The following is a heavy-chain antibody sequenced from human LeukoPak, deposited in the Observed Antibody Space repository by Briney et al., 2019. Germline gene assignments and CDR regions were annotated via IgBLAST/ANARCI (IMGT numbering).Heavy chain of an antibody. CDR1: GGSFSGYY. Sequence: SETLSLTCAVYGGSFSGYYWSWICQPPGKGLEWIGEINHSGSTNYNPSLKSRVTISVDTSKNQFSLKLSSVTAADTAVYYCALGDVVVSAANWGQGTLVTVSS. CDR2: INHSGST. CDR3: ALGDVVVSAAN. D-gene: IGHD2-2*01. J-gene: IGHJ4*02. V-gene: IGHV4-34*01.